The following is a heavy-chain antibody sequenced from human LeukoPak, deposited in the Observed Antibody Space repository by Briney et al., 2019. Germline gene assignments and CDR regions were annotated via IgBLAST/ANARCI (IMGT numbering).Heavy chain of an antibody. V-gene: IGHV4-61*01. Sequence: SETLSLTCTVSDGSVSSGSYYWSWIRQPPGTGLEWIGYIYYSGSTNYNPSLKSRVTISIDTSKNQFSLKLSSVTAADTAVYYCARVAAYCSSTSCYADYDFWSGYYAYFDYWGQGILVTVSS. J-gene: IGHJ4*02. CDR2: IYYSGST. D-gene: IGHD2-2*01. CDR3: ARVAAYCSSTSCYADYDFWSGYYAYFDY. CDR1: DGSVSSGSYY.